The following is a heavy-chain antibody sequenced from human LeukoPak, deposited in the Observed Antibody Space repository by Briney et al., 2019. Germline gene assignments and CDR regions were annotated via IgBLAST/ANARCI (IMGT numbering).Heavy chain of an antibody. Sequence: GGSLRLSCAASGFTFSSYAMSWVRLAPGKGLEWVSAISGGGDSTYYADTVKGHFTISRDNSKNTLFLQMNSLRAEDTAVYYCAKSHASIWNVFDYWGQGTLVAVSS. CDR2: ISGGGDST. D-gene: IGHD1-1*01. V-gene: IGHV3-23*01. CDR1: GFTFSSYA. CDR3: AKSHASIWNVFDY. J-gene: IGHJ4*02.